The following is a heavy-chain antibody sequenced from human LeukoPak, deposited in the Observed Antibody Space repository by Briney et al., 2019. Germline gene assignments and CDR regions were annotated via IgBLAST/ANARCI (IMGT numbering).Heavy chain of an antibody. CDR2: MNPNSGNT. D-gene: IGHD3-22*01. J-gene: IGHJ3*02. Sequence: ASVKVSCKASGYTFTSYDINWVRQATGQGLEWMGWMNPNSGNTGYAQKFQGRVTMTRNTSISTAYMGLSSLRSEDTAVYYCARIQHYYDSSGYYYDDAFDIWGQGTMVTVSS. CDR3: ARIQHYYDSSGYYYDDAFDI. CDR1: GYTFTSYD. V-gene: IGHV1-8*01.